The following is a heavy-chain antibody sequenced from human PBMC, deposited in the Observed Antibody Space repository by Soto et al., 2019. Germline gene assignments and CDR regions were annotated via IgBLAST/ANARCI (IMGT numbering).Heavy chain of an antibody. CDR2: IKSKTDGGTT. Sequence: GGSLRLCCAASGCTFSNAWMNWVRQAPGKGLEWVGRIKSKTDGGTTDYAAPVKGRFTISRDDSKNTLYLQMNSLRPEDTAVYYCASSPQWLFSWGQGTLVTAPQ. V-gene: IGHV3-15*07. D-gene: IGHD6-19*01. J-gene: IGHJ4*02. CDR1: GCTFSNAW. CDR3: ASSPQWLFS.